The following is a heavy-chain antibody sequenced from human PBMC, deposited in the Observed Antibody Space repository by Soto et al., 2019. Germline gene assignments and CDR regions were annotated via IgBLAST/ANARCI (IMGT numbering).Heavy chain of an antibody. CDR2: IRSKANSYAT. J-gene: IGHJ4*02. CDR1: GFTFSGSA. Sequence: EVQLVESGGGLVQPGGSLKLSCAASGFTFSGSAMHWVRQASGKGLEWVGRIRSKANSYATAYAASVKGRFTISRDDSKNTAYLQMNSLKTEDTAVYYCTRPGPRKDPHAGSVDYWGQGTLVTVSS. V-gene: IGHV3-73*02. CDR3: TRPGPRKDPHAGSVDY.